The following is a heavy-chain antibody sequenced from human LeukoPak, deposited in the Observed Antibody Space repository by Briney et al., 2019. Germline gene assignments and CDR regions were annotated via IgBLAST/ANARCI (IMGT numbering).Heavy chain of an antibody. CDR1: GGSISSSSYY. D-gene: IGHD6-13*01. CDR3: AIIAAAGSGRFDY. V-gene: IGHV4-39*07. CDR2: IYYSGST. Sequence: SETLSLTCTVSGGSISSSSYYWGWIRQPPGKGLEWIGSIYYSGSTYYNPSLKSRVTISVDTSKNQFSLKLSSVTAADTAVYYCAIIAAAGSGRFDYWSQGTLVTVSS. J-gene: IGHJ4*02.